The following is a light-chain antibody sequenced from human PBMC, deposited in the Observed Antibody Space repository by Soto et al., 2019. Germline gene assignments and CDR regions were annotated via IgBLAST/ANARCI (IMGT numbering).Light chain of an antibody. CDR1: QSVSGW. J-gene: IGKJ4*01. Sequence: DIQMTQSPSTLSASVGDTVTVTCRASQSVSGWLAWYQQKPGKAPNLLIYDASTLHSGVPSRFSGGGSGTDFTLTISSLQPEDFATYYCQQVNVYPSTFGGGTKVDIK. CDR2: DAS. V-gene: IGKV1-5*01. CDR3: QQVNVYPST.